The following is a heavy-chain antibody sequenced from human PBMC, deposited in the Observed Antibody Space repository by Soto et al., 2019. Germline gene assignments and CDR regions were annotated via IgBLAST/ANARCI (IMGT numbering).Heavy chain of an antibody. D-gene: IGHD3-10*01. CDR3: ARAGVTMVRGVRYNGEAFDI. V-gene: IGHV3-33*01. Sequence: PGGSLRLSCAASGFTFSSYGMHWVRQAPGKGLEWVAVIWYDGSNKYYADSVKGRFTISRDNSKNTLYLQMNSLRAEDTAVYYCARAGVTMVRGVRYNGEAFDIWGQGTMVTVSS. J-gene: IGHJ3*02. CDR2: IWYDGSNK. CDR1: GFTFSSYG.